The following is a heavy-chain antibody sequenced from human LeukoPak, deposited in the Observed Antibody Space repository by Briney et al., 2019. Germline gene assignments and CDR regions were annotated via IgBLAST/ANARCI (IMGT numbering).Heavy chain of an antibody. CDR3: AVPDYGSGSLDP. D-gene: IGHD3-10*01. CDR2: IFHSGST. V-gene: IGHV4-4*02. J-gene: IGHJ5*02. Sequence: PSETLSLTCAVSGGFISSSNWWSWVRQPPGKGLEWIGEIFHSGSTNYNPSLKSRVTISVDKSKNQFSLKLSSVTAADTAVYYCAVPDYGSGSLDPWGQGTLVTVSS. CDR1: GGFISSSNW.